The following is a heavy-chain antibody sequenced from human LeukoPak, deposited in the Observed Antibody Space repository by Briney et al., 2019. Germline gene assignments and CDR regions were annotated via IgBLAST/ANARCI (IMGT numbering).Heavy chain of an antibody. J-gene: IGHJ4*02. CDR1: GFTVSSNS. D-gene: IGHD1-14*01. CDR2: IYSGGNT. Sequence: GGSLRLSCTVSGFTVSSNSWSWVRQAPGKGLERVSFIYSGGNTHYSDSVTGRFTISRDNSKNTLYLHINSLRAEDTAVYYCVKDNPLDYWGQGTLVIVSS. CDR3: VKDNPLDY. V-gene: IGHV3-53*05.